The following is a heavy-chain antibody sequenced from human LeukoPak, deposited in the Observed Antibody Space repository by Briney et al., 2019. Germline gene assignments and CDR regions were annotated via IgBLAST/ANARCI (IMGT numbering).Heavy chain of an antibody. CDR3: ARGDIVVVPAAIGGAFDI. V-gene: IGHV4-39*07. D-gene: IGHD2-2*01. CDR2: IYYSGST. J-gene: IGHJ3*02. CDR1: GGSISSSSYY. Sequence: PSETLSLTCTVSGGSISSSSYYWGWIRQPPGKGLEWIGSIYYSGSTYYNPSLKSRVTISVDTSKNQFSLKLSSVTAADTAVYYCARGDIVVVPAAIGGAFDIWGQGTMVTVSS.